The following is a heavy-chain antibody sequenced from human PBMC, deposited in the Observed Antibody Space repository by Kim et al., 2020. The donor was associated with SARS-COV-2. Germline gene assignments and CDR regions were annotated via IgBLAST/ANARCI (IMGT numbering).Heavy chain of an antibody. J-gene: IGHJ5*02. CDR1: GGSISSYY. V-gene: IGHV4-59*13. CDR2: IYYSGST. Sequence: SETLSLTCTVSGGSISSYYWSWIRQPPGKGLEWIGYIYYSGSTNYNPSLKSRVTISVDTSKNQFSLKLSSVTAADTAVYYCARDGSGYNWFDPWGQGTLVTVSS. D-gene: IGHD3-10*01. CDR3: ARDGSGYNWFDP.